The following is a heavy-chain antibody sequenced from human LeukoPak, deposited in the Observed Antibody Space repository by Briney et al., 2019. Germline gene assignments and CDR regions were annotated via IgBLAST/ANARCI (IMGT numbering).Heavy chain of an antibody. J-gene: IGHJ4*02. CDR1: GFTFNSYT. V-gene: IGHV3-21*01. CDR3: ARDYDY. CDR2: ISSSSSYI. Sequence: GGSLRLSCAASGFTFNSYTMNWVRQAPGKGLEWVSSISSSSSYIYYADSVKGQFTISRDNAKNSLYLQMNSLRAEDTAVYYCARDYDYWGQGTLVTVSS.